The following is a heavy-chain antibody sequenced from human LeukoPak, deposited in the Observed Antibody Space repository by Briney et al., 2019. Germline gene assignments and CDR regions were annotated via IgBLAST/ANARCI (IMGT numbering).Heavy chain of an antibody. V-gene: IGHV3-11*06. CDR1: GFIFGDYY. CDR3: ASDSPYYGMDV. CDR2: ISSGTINHS. Sequence: GGTLRLSCKASGFIFGDYYMNWIRQAPGKGLECLSYISSGTINHSNYADSVKGRFTISRDNAKNTLYLQMSGLRVEDTAVYHCASDSPYYGMDVWGQGTTVTVSS. J-gene: IGHJ6*02.